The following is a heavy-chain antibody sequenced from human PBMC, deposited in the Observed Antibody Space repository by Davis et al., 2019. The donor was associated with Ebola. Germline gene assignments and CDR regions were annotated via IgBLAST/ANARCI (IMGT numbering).Heavy chain of an antibody. CDR1: GFSLSNARMG. D-gene: IGHD5-18*01. CDR2: IFSNDEK. V-gene: IGHV2-26*01. Sequence: SGPTLVKPTETLTLTCTVSGFSLSNARMGVSWIRQPPGKALEWLAHIFSNDEKSYSTSLKSRLTISKDTSKSQVVLTMTNMDPVDTATYYCARIARGYSYGGWFDPWGQGTLVTVSS. CDR3: ARIARGYSYGGWFDP. J-gene: IGHJ5*02.